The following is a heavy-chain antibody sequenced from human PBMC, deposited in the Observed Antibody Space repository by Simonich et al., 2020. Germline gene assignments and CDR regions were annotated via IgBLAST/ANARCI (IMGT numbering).Heavy chain of an antibody. CDR2: INHSGST. J-gene: IGHJ3*02. D-gene: IGHD1-26*01. Sequence: QVQLQQWGAGLLKPSETLSLTCAVYGGSFSGYYWSWIRQPPGKGLEWLGEINHSGSTNYNPSLKSRVTISVDTAKNQFSLKLSSVTAADTAVYYCARVGGPDAFDIWGQGTMVTVSS. CDR1: GGSFSGYY. V-gene: IGHV4-34*01. CDR3: ARVGGPDAFDI.